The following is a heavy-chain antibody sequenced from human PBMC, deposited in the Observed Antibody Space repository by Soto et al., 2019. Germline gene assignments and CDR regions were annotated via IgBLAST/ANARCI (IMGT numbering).Heavy chain of an antibody. CDR3: ARDRLMATAGTARHYFGLDV. J-gene: IGHJ6*02. D-gene: IGHD5-18*01. Sequence: NPSETLSLTCTVSGGSIRSGGYYWSWVRQSPRRGLEWIGNIYYSGSTYYNPSLKSRLTISVDTSKNQFSLNLSSVTAADTAVYYCARDRLMATAGTARHYFGLDVWGQGNTVTVSS. V-gene: IGHV4-31*03. CDR1: GGSIRSGGYY. CDR2: IYYSGST.